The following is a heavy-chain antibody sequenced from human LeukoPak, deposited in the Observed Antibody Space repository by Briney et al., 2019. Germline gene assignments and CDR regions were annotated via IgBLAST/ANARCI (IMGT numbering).Heavy chain of an antibody. CDR3: ARVRRTYYDFWSGYDY. CDR2: IYYSGST. J-gene: IGHJ4*02. D-gene: IGHD3-3*01. Sequence: SETLSLTCTVSGGSISSYYWSWTRQPPGKGLEWIGYIYYSGSTNYNPSLKSRVTISVDTSKNQFSLKLSSVTAADTAVYYCARVRRTYYDFWSGYDYWGQGTLVTVSS. V-gene: IGHV4-59*01. CDR1: GGSISSYY.